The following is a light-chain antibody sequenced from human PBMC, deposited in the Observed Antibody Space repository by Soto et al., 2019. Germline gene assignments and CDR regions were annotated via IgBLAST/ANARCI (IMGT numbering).Light chain of an antibody. J-gene: IGLJ1*01. Sequence: QSVLTQPASVSGSPGQSITLSCTGTSSDVGGYNYVSWYQQHPGKAPKLMIYDVSNRPSGVSNRFSGSKSGNTASLTISGLQAEDEADYYCSSYTSSSTPALYVFGTGTKVTVL. V-gene: IGLV2-14*01. CDR1: SSDVGGYNY. CDR2: DVS. CDR3: SSYTSSSTPALYV.